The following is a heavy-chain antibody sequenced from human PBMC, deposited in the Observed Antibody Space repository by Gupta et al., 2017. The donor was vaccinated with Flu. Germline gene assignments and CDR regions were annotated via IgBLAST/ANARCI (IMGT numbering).Heavy chain of an antibody. J-gene: IGHJ6*04. Sequence: PGKGLEWVANIKQDGSEKYYVDSVKGRFTISRDNAKNSLYLQMNSLRAEDTAVYYCARDLEDIVVVPAAWDVWGKGTTVTVSS. V-gene: IGHV3-7*01. CDR2: IKQDGSEK. CDR3: ARDLEDIVVVPAAWDV. D-gene: IGHD2-2*01.